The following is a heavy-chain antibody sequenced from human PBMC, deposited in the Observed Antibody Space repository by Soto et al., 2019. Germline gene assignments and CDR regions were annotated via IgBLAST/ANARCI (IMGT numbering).Heavy chain of an antibody. D-gene: IGHD3-10*01. CDR1: GASISSYF. V-gene: IGHV4-59*01. CDR3: ARAAYGSGNYYAPHYYYAMDV. CDR2: MLYTGNT. J-gene: IGHJ6*02. Sequence: SETLSLTCSVSGASISSYFWTWIRQPPGQGLEWLGYMLYTGNTNYNPSLKSRVTILVDTSKNQLSLELTSVTTADTAVYYCARAAYGSGNYYAPHYYYAMDVWGQGTTVTVSS.